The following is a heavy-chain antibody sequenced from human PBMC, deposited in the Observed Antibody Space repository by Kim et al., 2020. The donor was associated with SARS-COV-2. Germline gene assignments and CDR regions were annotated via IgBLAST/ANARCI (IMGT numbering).Heavy chain of an antibody. J-gene: IGHJ6*03. D-gene: IGHD3-22*01. CDR3: ARGGGYYLYYYYYMDV. CDR2: MNPNSGNT. Sequence: ASVKVSCKASGYTFTSYDINWVRQATGQGLEWMGWMNPNSGNTGYAQKFQGRVTMTRNTSISTAYMELSSLRSEDTAVYYCARGGGYYLYYYYYMDVWGKGTTVTVSS. CDR1: GYTFTSYD. V-gene: IGHV1-8*01.